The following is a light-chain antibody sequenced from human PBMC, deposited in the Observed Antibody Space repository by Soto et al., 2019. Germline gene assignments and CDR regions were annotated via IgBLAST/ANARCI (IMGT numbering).Light chain of an antibody. V-gene: IGLV1-47*01. CDR3: AASDDSLSGWV. CDR1: SSNIGSNY. J-gene: IGLJ3*02. Sequence: QSVLTQPPSASGTPGQRVTISCSGSSSNIGSNYVYWYQQLPGTAPKLLIYRNNQRPSGVPDRFSGSKSGTSASLAISGLRSEDEAEYYCAASDDSLSGWVFGGGTQLTVL. CDR2: RNN.